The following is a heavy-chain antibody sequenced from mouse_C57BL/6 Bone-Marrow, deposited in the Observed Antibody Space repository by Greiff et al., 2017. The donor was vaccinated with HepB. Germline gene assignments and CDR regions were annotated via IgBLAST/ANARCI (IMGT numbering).Heavy chain of an antibody. CDR1: GYSITSGYY. V-gene: IGHV3-6*01. CDR2: ISYDGSN. Sequence: VQLKQSGPGLVKPSQSLSLTCSVTGYSITSGYYWNWIRQFPGNKLEWMGYISYDGSNNYNPSLKNRISITRDTSKNQFFLKLNSVTTEDTATYYCARGSHYYGSPFDYWGQGTTLTVSS. J-gene: IGHJ2*01. D-gene: IGHD1-1*01. CDR3: ARGSHYYGSPFDY.